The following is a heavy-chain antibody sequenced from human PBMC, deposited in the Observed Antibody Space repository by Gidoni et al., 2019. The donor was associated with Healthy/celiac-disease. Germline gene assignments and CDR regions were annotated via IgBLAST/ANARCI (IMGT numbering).Heavy chain of an antibody. V-gene: IGHV1-69*01. D-gene: IGHD2-15*01. CDR1: GSTFSSYA. Sequence: QVQLVQSGAEVKKPGSSVKVSCKASGSTFSSYAISGVRQAPGPGLEWMGGIIPIFGTANYAQKFQGRVTITADESTSTAYMELSSLRSEDTAVYYCARESLDCSGGSCYSGYYGMDVWGQGTTVTVSS. J-gene: IGHJ6*02. CDR2: IIPIFGTA. CDR3: ARESLDCSGGSCYSGYYGMDV.